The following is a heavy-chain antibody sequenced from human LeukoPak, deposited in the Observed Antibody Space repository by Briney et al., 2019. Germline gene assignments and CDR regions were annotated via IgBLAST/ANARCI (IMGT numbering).Heavy chain of an antibody. CDR2: THTSGST. CDR3: ARANYDSSGYYHAEYFQH. CDR1: GGSISSGGYY. J-gene: IGHJ1*01. D-gene: IGHD3-22*01. V-gene: IGHV4-61*02. Sequence: PSETLSLTCAVSGGSISSGGYYWSWIRQPAGKGLEWIGRTHTSGSTNYNPSLKSRVTMSVDTSKNQFSLKLSSVTAADTAVYYCARANYDSSGYYHAEYFQHWGQGTLVTVSS.